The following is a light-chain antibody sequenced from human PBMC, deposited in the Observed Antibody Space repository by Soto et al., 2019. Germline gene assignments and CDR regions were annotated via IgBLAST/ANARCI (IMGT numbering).Light chain of an antibody. CDR2: KAS. Sequence: DIQMTQSPSTLSASVGDRVTITCRASQIINSWLAWYQQQPGKAPNLLIYKASSLNSGVPSRFSGSGSGTEFTLTISSLQPEDFATYYCQQYNSYLTFGQGTKLEIK. CDR1: QIINSW. CDR3: QQYNSYLT. J-gene: IGKJ2*01. V-gene: IGKV1-5*03.